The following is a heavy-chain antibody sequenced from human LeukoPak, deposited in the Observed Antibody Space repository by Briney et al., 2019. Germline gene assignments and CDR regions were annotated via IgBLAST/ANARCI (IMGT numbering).Heavy chain of an antibody. CDR1: RYTFTGYY. CDR3: ARGRYYYDSSGYYYLTYNWFDP. Sequence: GASVKVSCKASRYTFTGYYMHWVRQAPGQGLEWMGWINPNSGGTNYAQKFQGRVTITADESTSTAYMELSSLRSEDTAVYYCARGRYYYDSSGYYYLTYNWFDPWGQGTLVTVSS. J-gene: IGHJ5*02. D-gene: IGHD3-22*01. V-gene: IGHV1-2*02. CDR2: INPNSGGT.